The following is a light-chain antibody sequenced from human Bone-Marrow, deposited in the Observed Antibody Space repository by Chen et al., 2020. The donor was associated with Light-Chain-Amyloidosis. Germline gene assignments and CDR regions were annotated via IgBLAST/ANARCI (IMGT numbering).Light chain of an antibody. CDR1: SVAVGPYNY. J-gene: IGLJ1*01. CDR2: AVS. CDR3: SSFTISSSYV. Sequence: QSALTPPATVSGCHGRSITSCSTGNSVAVGPYNYVSWYQQHPGKAPKVMIYAVSTRPSGVSNRFAGSKSCNTASLTIFRLQADDEADYYCSSFTISSSYVFGPGTKVTVL. V-gene: IGLV2-14*01.